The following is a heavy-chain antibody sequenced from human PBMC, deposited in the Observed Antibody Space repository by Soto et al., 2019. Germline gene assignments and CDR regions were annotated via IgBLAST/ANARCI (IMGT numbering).Heavy chain of an antibody. Sequence: TLSLTCNVSYCSTSTYYWSCIRQPAGKGLEWIGRIYTSEGTNYNPSLKSPVTISVDTSKNQFSLKLSSVSAADTAVYYCGSSVGGYDPYSSYGMDVWGQGTTVTVSS. CDR1: YCSTSTYY. V-gene: IGHV4-4*07. D-gene: IGHD5-12*01. J-gene: IGHJ6*02. CDR3: GSSVGGYDPYSSYGMDV. CDR2: IYTSEGT.